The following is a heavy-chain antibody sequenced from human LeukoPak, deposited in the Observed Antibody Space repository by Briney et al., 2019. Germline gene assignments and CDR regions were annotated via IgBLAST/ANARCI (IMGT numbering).Heavy chain of an antibody. J-gene: IGHJ3*02. D-gene: IGHD3-22*01. CDR1: GGSFSGYY. V-gene: IGHV4-34*01. Sequence: SETLSLTCAVYGGSFSGYYWSWIRQPPGKGLEWIGEINHSGSTNYNPSLKSRVTISVDTSKNQFSLKLSSVTAADTAVYYCARGRRITMIVVVIKQFAFDIWGQGTMVTVSS. CDR2: INHSGST. CDR3: ARGRRITMIVVVIKQFAFDI.